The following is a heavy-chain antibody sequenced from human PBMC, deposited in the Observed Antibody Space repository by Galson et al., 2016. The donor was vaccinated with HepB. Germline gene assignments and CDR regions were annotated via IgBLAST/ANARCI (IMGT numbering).Heavy chain of an antibody. CDR2: ISGSGSVI. D-gene: IGHD4-17*01. Sequence: SLRLSCAASGFTFSTRWMSWVRQAPGKGLEWVSYISGSGSVIYYEDSVRGRFTISKDNAKNLLYLQLNSLRVEDTAVYYCVRSTYGDWHSVWGQGTKVTVSS. CDR3: VRSTYGDWHSV. V-gene: IGHV3-11*01. CDR1: GFTFSTRW. J-gene: IGHJ4*02.